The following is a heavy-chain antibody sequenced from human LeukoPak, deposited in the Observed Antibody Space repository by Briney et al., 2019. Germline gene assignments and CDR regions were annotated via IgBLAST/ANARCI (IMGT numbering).Heavy chain of an antibody. D-gene: IGHD6-19*01. CDR2: IYYSGST. CDR3: ATTLPASGWYCFDY. J-gene: IGHJ4*02. V-gene: IGHV4-61*08. CDR1: GGSISSGGYY. Sequence: SETLSLTCTVSGGSISSGGYYWSWIRQHPGKGLEWIGYIYYSGSTNYNPSLKSRVTISVDTSKNQFSLKLSSVTAADTAVNYCATTLPASGWYCFDYWGQGTLVTVSS.